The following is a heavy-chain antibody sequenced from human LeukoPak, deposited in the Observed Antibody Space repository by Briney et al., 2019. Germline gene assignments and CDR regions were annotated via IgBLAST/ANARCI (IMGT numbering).Heavy chain of an antibody. CDR1: GYTFTSYG. V-gene: IGHV1-18*01. D-gene: IGHD3-3*01. J-gene: IGHJ5*02. CDR2: ISAYNGNT. Sequence: ASVKVSCKASGYTFTSYGISWVRQAPGQGLEWMGCISAYNGNTNYAQKLQGRVTMTTDTSTSTAYMELRSLRSDDTAVYYCARDPTITIFGVVTRNDNWFDPWGPGTLVTVSS. CDR3: ARDPTITIFGVVTRNDNWFDP.